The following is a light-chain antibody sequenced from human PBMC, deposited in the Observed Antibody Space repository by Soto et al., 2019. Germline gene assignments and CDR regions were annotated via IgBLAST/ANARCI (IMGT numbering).Light chain of an antibody. CDR1: QTISSW. CDR3: QHYSLYSPWT. Sequence: DIQMTQSPSTLSGSVGDRVTITCRASQTISSWLAWYQQKPGKAPKLLIYKASTLKSGVPSRFSGSGSGTEFTLTISSLQPDDFATYYCQHYSLYSPWTFGQGTKVDIK. J-gene: IGKJ1*01. V-gene: IGKV1-5*03. CDR2: KAS.